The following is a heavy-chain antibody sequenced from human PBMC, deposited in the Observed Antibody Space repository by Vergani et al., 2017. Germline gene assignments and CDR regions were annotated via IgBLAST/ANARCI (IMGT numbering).Heavy chain of an antibody. J-gene: IGHJ5*02. V-gene: IGHV3-23*01. CDR1: GFTFSSYA. CDR2: ISGSGGST. Sequence: EVQLLESGGGLVQPGGSLRLSCAASGFTFSSYAMSWVRQAPGKGLEWVSAISGSGGSTYYADSVKGRFNISRDNSKKTLYLQMNSLRAEDTAVYYCAKSHRITIFGVVIPWFDPWGQGTLVTVSS. D-gene: IGHD3-3*01. CDR3: AKSHRITIFGVVIPWFDP.